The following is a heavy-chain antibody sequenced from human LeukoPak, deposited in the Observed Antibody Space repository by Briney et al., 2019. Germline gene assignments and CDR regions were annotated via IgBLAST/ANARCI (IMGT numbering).Heavy chain of an antibody. CDR3: AKNYDYVWGSSASDY. CDR1: GFTFSSYG. V-gene: IGHV3-30*18. Sequence: PGGSLRLSCAASGFTFSSYGMHWVRQAPGKGLEWVAVISYDGSNKYYADSVKGRFTISRDNSKNTLYLQMNSLRAEDTAVYYCAKNYDYVWGSSASDYWGQGTLVTVSS. J-gene: IGHJ4*02. D-gene: IGHD3-16*01. CDR2: ISYDGSNK.